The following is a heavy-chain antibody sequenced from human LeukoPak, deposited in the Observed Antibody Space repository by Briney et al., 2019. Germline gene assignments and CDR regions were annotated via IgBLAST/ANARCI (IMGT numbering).Heavy chain of an antibody. CDR3: ARTYYDFWSGYSNWFDP. CDR2: IYHSGST. V-gene: IGHV4-30-2*02. D-gene: IGHD3-3*01. J-gene: IGHJ5*02. CDR1: GGSISSGGYS. Sequence: PSETLSLTCTVSGGSISSGGYSWSWIRQPPGKGLEWIGYIYHSGSTYYNPSLKSRVTISVDTSKNQFSLKLSSVTAADTAVYYCARTYYDFWSGYSNWFDPWGQGTLVTVSS.